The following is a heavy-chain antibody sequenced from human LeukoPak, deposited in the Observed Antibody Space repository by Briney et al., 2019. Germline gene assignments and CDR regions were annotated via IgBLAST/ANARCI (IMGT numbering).Heavy chain of an antibody. CDR3: ARDLVHHRLLATNYNWFDP. J-gene: IGHJ5*02. D-gene: IGHD2-8*01. CDR1: GCIFTSYG. V-gene: IGHV1-18*01. CDR2: INSYNGNT. Sequence: PGASVKVSCKASGCIFTSYGISWVRQAPGQGLEWMGWINSYNGNTKYTQKVQGRVTMTIDTSTSTAYMELRSLRSDDTAVYYCARDLVHHRLLATNYNWFDPWGQGTLVTVSS.